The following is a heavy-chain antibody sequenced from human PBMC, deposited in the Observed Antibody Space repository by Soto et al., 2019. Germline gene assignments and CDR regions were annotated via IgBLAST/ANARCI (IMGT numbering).Heavy chain of an antibody. CDR1: GGSISSGGYY. CDR3: ARSLTSSSPSGFEP. Sequence: PSETLSLTCTVSGGSISSGGYYWSWIRQHPGKGLEWIGYIHYSGSTYYNPSLKSRVTISVEMSKNQFSLKLSSVTAADTAVHYCARSLTSSSPSGFEPWGQGTLVTVSS. V-gene: IGHV4-31*03. J-gene: IGHJ5*02. D-gene: IGHD2-2*01. CDR2: IHYSGST.